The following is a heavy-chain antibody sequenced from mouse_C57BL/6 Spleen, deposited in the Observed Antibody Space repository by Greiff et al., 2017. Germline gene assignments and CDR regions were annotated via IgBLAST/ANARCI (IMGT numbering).Heavy chain of an antibody. V-gene: IGHV1-26*01. CDR2: INPNNGGT. D-gene: IGHD3-3*01. CDR3: ARTGLFDY. CDR1: GYTFTDYY. Sequence: EVQLQQSGPELVKPGASVKISCKASGYTFTDYYMNWVKQSHGKSLEWIGDINPNNGGTGYDPKFQGKATLTVDKSASTAYMELRSLTSEDAAVDEFARTGLFDYWGQGTSGTVSS. J-gene: IGHJ2*02.